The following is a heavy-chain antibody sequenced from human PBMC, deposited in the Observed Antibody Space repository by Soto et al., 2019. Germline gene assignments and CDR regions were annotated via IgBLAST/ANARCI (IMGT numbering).Heavy chain of an antibody. Sequence: SETLSLTCAVYGGSFSGYSWTWIRQPPGTGLEWIGEINHTGSTNYNPSLKSRVTISVDTSKNQFSLKLTSVTAADTAVYYCARDKITGLFESLGQGTLV. CDR1: GGSFSGYS. CDR3: ARDKITGLFES. J-gene: IGHJ4*02. V-gene: IGHV4-34*01. CDR2: INHTGST. D-gene: IGHD2-8*02.